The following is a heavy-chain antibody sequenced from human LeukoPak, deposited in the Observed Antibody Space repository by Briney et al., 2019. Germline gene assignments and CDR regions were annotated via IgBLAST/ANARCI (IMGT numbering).Heavy chain of an antibody. V-gene: IGHV3-23*01. D-gene: IGHD2-15*01. CDR1: GFTFRSYA. CDR3: AKRGGTESFYYYYMDV. Sequence: GGSLRLSRAASGFTFRSYAISWVRQAPGKGLEWVSTISGSGDTTHYADPVKGRLTISRDNSENTLYLQMTSLRAEDTAEYYCAKRGGTESFYYYYMDVWGKGTTVTVSS. CDR2: ISGSGDTT. J-gene: IGHJ6*03.